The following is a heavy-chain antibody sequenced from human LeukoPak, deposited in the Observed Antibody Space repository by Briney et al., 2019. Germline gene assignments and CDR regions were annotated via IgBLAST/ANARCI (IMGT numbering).Heavy chain of an antibody. J-gene: IGHJ4*02. CDR3: ARHDSFIPF. CDR1: GFTFSDYA. Sequence: PGGSLTLSCAASGFTFSDYAMSWVRQAPGKGLEWVSGISDSGRSTYYTDSVRGRCTISRDISKNMAYLQLNNLRAEDTALYFCARHDSFIPFWGQGTLVSVSS. CDR2: ISDSGRST. V-gene: IGHV3-23*01. D-gene: IGHD5-18*01.